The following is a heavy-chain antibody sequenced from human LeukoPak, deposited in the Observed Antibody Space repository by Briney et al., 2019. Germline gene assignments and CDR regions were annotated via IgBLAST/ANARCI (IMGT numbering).Heavy chain of an antibody. CDR2: INPNSGGT. J-gene: IGHJ4*02. D-gene: IGHD3-16*01. V-gene: IGHV1-2*02. Sequence: ASVKVSCKASGYTFTGYYMHWVRQAPGQGLEWMGWINPNSGGTNYAQKFQGRVTMTRDTSISTAYMELSRLRSDDTAVYYCARYARFRGLLGAFDYWGQGTLVTVSS. CDR3: ARYARFRGLLGAFDY. CDR1: GYTFTGYY.